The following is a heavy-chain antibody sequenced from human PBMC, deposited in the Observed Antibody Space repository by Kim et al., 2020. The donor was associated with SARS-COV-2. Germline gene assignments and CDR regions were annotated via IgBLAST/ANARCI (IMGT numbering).Heavy chain of an antibody. V-gene: IGHV3-30*18. CDR1: GFTFSSYG. CDR2: ISYDGSNK. D-gene: IGHD4-17*01. Sequence: GGSLRLSCAASGFTFSSYGMHWVRQAPGKGLEWVAVISYDGSNKYYADSVKGRFTISRDNSKNTLYLQMNSLRAEDTAVYYCAKDRNYGDYGDHPPSDY. J-gene: IGHJ4*01. CDR3: AKDRNYGDYGDHPPSDY.